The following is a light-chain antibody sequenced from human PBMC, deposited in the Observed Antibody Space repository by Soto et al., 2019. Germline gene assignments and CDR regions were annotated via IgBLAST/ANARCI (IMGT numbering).Light chain of an antibody. CDR2: RAS. J-gene: IGKJ1*01. CDR1: QSISSW. V-gene: IGKV1-5*03. CDR3: QQYNDYST. Sequence: DIQMTQSPSTLSSSVGDRVTITCRASQSISSWLAWYQQKPGKAPKLLIYRASSLESGVPSRLSGSGSGTEFTLTISSTQPDDFATYFCQQYNDYSTFGQGTKVDIK.